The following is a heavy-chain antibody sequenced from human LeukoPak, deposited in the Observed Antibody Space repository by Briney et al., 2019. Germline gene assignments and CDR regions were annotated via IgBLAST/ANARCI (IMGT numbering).Heavy chain of an antibody. Sequence: GESLKISCKGSGYSFTSYWIGWVRQMPGKGLEWMGIIYPGDSDTRYSPSFQGQVTISADKSISTAYLQWSSLKASDTAMYCCARTGYSSGWFAPEAFDIWGQGTMVTVSS. D-gene: IGHD6-19*01. CDR1: GYSFTSYW. V-gene: IGHV5-51*01. CDR2: IYPGDSDT. CDR3: ARTGYSSGWFAPEAFDI. J-gene: IGHJ3*02.